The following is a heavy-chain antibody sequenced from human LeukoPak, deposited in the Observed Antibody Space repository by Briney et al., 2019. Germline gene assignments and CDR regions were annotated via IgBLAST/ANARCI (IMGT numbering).Heavy chain of an antibody. D-gene: IGHD3-22*01. J-gene: IGHJ4*02. CDR2: ISWDGVST. CDR3: ARDGKDSNAYYYADY. V-gene: IGHV3-43*01. CDR1: GFTFHHYT. Sequence: GGSLRQSCPSTGFTFHHYTMHEARQAPGKGLEWVSLISWDGVSTYYAGSVKGRFTISRDNRKNSVSLQMNSLRTEDTALYYCARDGKDSNAYYYADYWGQGTLATVSS.